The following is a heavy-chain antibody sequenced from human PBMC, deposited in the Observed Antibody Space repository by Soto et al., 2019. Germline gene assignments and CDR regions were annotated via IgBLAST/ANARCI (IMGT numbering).Heavy chain of an antibody. CDR3: ARAAAGTWMAFDI. V-gene: IGHV3-48*01. CDR2: ISSSSSTI. CDR1: GFTFSSYA. D-gene: IGHD6-13*01. Sequence: GGSLRLSCAASGFTFSSYAMSRVRQAPGKGLEWVSYISSSSSTIYYADSVKGRFTISRDNAKNSLYLQMNSLRAEDTAVYYCARAAAGTWMAFDIWGQGTMVTVSS. J-gene: IGHJ3*02.